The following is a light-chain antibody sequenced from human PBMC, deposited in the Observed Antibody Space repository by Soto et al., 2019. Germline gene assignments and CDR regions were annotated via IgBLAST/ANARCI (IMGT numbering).Light chain of an antibody. CDR3: QQYNNWPL. Sequence: EIVMTQSPATLSVSPGERATLSCRASQSVSSNLAWYQQKPGQAPRLLIYGASTRATVIPARFSGSGSGTDFTLTISSLQSEDFEVYYCQQYNNWPLFGGGTKVEIK. CDR2: GAS. CDR1: QSVSSN. V-gene: IGKV3-15*01. J-gene: IGKJ4*02.